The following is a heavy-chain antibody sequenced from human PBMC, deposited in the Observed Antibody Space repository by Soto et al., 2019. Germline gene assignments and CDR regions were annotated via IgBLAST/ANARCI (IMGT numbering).Heavy chain of an antibody. CDR2: INSDGSST. CDR3: ARGGSLNWYFDP. J-gene: IGHJ2*01. V-gene: IGHV3-74*01. CDR1: GFTFSSYW. Sequence: EVQLVESGGGLVQPGGSLRLSCAASGFTFSSYWMHWVRQAPGKGLVWVSRINSDGSSTSYAASVKGRFTISRDNAKNTLCIQTNSLRAKHTAVYYCARGGSLNWYFDPWGRGTLVTVSS. D-gene: IGHD3-16*01.